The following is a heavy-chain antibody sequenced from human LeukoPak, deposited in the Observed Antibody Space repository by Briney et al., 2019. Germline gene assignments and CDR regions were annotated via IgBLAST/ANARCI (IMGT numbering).Heavy chain of an antibody. V-gene: IGHV4-34*01. J-gene: IGHJ6*03. CDR1: GESFSGYY. Sequence: SGTLSLTCAVYGESFSGYYWTWVRQPPGKGLEWIGDINHSGRTTYNPSLKSRVIISVDTSKNLFSLNLTSVTAADTAVYYCTRPWQRRYYMDVWGKGTTVAVSS. CDR3: TRPWQRRYYMDV. CDR2: INHSGRT.